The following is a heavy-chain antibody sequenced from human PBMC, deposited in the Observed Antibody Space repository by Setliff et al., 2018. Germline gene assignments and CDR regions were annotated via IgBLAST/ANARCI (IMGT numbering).Heavy chain of an antibody. V-gene: IGHV1-69*05. D-gene: IGHD5-12*01. Sequence: SVKVSCKASGGTFSSYAISWVRQAPGQGLEWMGGIIPIFGTANYAQKFQGRVTITTDESTSTAYMELRSLRSDDTAVYYCARGRLGDGWLRFQSAGGMDVWGQGTTVTVSS. J-gene: IGHJ6*02. CDR3: ARGRLGDGWLRFQSAGGMDV. CDR2: IIPIFGTA. CDR1: GGTFSSYA.